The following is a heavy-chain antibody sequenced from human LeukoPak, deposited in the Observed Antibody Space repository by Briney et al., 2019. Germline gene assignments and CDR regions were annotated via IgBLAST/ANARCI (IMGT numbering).Heavy chain of an antibody. D-gene: IGHD2-21*02. Sequence: SETLSLTCTVSGGSISSYYWNWIRQPPGKGLEWIGYIYYTGSTNYNPSLKSRVTISLDTSKNQFSLKLSSVTAADTAVYYCARRSVVTAINFDAFDIWGQGAMVTVSS. CDR1: GGSISSYY. CDR2: IYYTGST. J-gene: IGHJ3*02. V-gene: IGHV4-59*08. CDR3: ARRSVVTAINFDAFDI.